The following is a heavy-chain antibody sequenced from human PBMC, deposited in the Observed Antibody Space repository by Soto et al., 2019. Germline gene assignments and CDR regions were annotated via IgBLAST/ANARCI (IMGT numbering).Heavy chain of an antibody. D-gene: IGHD7-27*01. CDR3: ANELTEACFDY. J-gene: IGHJ4*02. V-gene: IGHV2-5*01. CDR2: IYWNDDK. Sequence: GPTLVNPTQTLTLTGTFSGLSLSTSGVGVGWVRQPPGKALEWLSLIYWNDDKRYSPSLKSRLTITKDTSKNQVVLTITNMDPVDTPTYYCANELTEACFDYWGQGTLVTVSS. CDR1: GLSLSTSGVG.